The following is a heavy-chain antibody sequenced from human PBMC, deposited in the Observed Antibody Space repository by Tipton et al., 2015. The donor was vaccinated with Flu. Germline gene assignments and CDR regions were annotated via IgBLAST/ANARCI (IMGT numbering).Heavy chain of an antibody. D-gene: IGHD3-9*01. CDR1: GYPFTGYY. J-gene: IGHJ4*02. CDR2: LNPNSGGT. CDR3: ARLPWGTEGYDIFTGDANSGY. V-gene: IGHV1-2*02. Sequence: QLVQSGAEVKKPGASVEVSCKASGYPFTGYYMHWVRQAPGQGLEWMGWLNPNSGGTNYAQKFQGRVTMTRDTSISTAYMELSRLRSDATAVYYCARLPWGTEGYDIFTGDANSGYWGQGSLVTVT.